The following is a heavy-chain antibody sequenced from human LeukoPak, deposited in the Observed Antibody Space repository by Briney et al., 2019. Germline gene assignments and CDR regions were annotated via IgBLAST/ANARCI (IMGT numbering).Heavy chain of an antibody. J-gene: IGHJ3*02. CDR1: GGSFSGYY. Sequence: SETLSLTCAVYGGSFSGYYWSWIRQPPGKGLEWIGEINHSGSTNYNPSLKSRVTISVDTSKNQFSLKLSSVTAADTAVYYCARKPLGNWGAFDIWGQGTMVTVSS. D-gene: IGHD7-27*01. CDR2: INHSGST. V-gene: IGHV4-34*01. CDR3: ARKPLGNWGAFDI.